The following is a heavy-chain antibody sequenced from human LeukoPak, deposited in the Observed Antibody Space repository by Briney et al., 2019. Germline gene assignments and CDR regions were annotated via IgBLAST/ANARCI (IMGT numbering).Heavy chain of an antibody. V-gene: IGHV4-59*08. CDR2: IYYSGST. CDR3: ATCSGGYYSYYYYMDV. Sequence: PSETLSLTCTVSGGSISTYYWSWLRPPPGKGLEWVGYIYYSGSTSYNPSLKSRVTISVDTSKNQFSLKLTSVTAADTAVYYCATCSGGYYSYYYYMDVWGKGTTVTVSS. D-gene: IGHD6-25*01. J-gene: IGHJ6*03. CDR1: GGSISTYY.